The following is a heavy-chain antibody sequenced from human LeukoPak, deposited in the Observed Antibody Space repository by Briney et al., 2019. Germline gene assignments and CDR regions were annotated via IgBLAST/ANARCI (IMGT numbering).Heavy chain of an antibody. CDR2: IYLSGRT. CDR3: ASGFYNSSGFYAAFDI. J-gene: IGHJ3*02. D-gene: IGHD3-22*01. CDR1: GGSISSSNW. Sequence: SETLSLTCAVSGGSISSSNWWNWVRQPPGKGLEWIGEIYLSGRTTYSPSLKSRATISADKSKNQFSLRLSSVTAADTAVYYCASGFYNSSGFYAAFDIWGLGTLVTVSS. V-gene: IGHV4-4*02.